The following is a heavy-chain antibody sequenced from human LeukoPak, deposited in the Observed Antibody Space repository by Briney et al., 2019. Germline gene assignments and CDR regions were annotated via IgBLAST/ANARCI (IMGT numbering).Heavy chain of an antibody. CDR3: ARADDYYGSGSYYLIDY. D-gene: IGHD3-10*01. J-gene: IGHJ4*02. CDR1: GYTFTSYD. V-gene: IGHV1-8*02. CDR2: MNPNSGNT. Sequence: ASVKVSCKASGYTFTSYDINWVRQATGQGLEWMGWMNPNSGNTGYAQKLQGRVTMTTDTSTSTAYMELRSLRSDDTAVYYCARADDYYGSGSYYLIDYWGQGTLVTVSS.